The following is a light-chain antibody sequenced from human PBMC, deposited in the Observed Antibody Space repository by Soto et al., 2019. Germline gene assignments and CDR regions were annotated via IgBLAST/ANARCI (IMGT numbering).Light chain of an antibody. Sequence: EIVLTQSPGTLSLSPGERATLSCRASQSVSSSYLAWYQQKPGQAPRLLIYGASSRATGIPDRFRGSGSGTAFTLTSSRLEPEDFAVYYCQQDGSSPPGYTFGQGTKLEIK. CDR2: GAS. J-gene: IGKJ2*01. V-gene: IGKV3-20*01. CDR3: QQDGSSPPGYT. CDR1: QSVSSSY.